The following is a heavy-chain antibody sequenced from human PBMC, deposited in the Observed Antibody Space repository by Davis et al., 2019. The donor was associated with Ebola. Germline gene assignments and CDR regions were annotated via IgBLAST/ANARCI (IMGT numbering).Heavy chain of an antibody. Sequence: ASVKVSCKASGYTFTTYHINWVRQATGQGLEWMGWMNPDTGNTGYVQKFQGRVTMTRTTSKSTAYMELSSLKSEDTAVYYCARARDPQSRWEPVPDGFDLWGQGTVVTVSS. CDR1: GYTFTTYH. V-gene: IGHV1-8*01. J-gene: IGHJ3*01. CDR2: MNPDTGNT. CDR3: ARARDPQSRWEPVPDGFDL. D-gene: IGHD1-14*01.